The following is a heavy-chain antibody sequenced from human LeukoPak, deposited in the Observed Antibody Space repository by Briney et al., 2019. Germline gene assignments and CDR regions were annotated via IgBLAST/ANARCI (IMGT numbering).Heavy chain of an antibody. CDR2: IRYDGSNK. D-gene: IGHD4-17*01. CDR3: AKDEDYGDYVFDY. CDR1: GFTFSSYG. Sequence: PGGSLRLSCAASGFTFSSYGMHWVRQAPGKGLEWVAFIRYDGSNKYYADSVKGRLTISRDNSKNTLYLQMNSLRAEDTAVYYCAKDEDYGDYVFDYWGQGTLVTVSS. J-gene: IGHJ4*02. V-gene: IGHV3-30*02.